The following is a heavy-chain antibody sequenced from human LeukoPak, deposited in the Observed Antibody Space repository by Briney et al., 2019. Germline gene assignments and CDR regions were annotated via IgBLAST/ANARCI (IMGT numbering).Heavy chain of an antibody. CDR1: GGSISSYY. Sequence: PSETLSLTCTVSGGSISSYYWSWIRQPPGKGLEWIGYIYTSGSTNYNPSLKSRVTMSVDTSKNQFSLKLSSVTAADTAVYYCARDGYYYGSGNYMDVWGKGTTVTISS. CDR3: ARDGYYYGSGNYMDV. J-gene: IGHJ6*03. CDR2: IYTSGST. V-gene: IGHV4-4*08. D-gene: IGHD3-10*01.